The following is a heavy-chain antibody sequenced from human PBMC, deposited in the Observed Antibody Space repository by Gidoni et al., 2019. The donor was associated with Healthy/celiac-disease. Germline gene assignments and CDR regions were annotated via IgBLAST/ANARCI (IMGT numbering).Heavy chain of an antibody. CDR3: ARAGIVALYYMDV. V-gene: IGHV4-30-2*01. Sequence: QLQLQESGSGLVKPSQTLSLTCAVSGGSISSGGYPWSWIRQPPGKGLEWIGYIYHSGSTYYNPSLKSRVTISVDRSKNQFSLKLSSVTAADTAVYYCARAGIVALYYMDVWGKGTTVTVSS. J-gene: IGHJ6*03. D-gene: IGHD2-15*01. CDR1: GGSISSGGYP. CDR2: IYHSGST.